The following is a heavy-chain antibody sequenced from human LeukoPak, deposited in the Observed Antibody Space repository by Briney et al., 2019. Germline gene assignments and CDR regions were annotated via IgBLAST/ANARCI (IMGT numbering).Heavy chain of an antibody. CDR3: AKDLSGSYAFDY. J-gene: IGHJ4*02. CDR1: GFTFSSYG. V-gene: IGHV3-30*18. CDR2: ISYDGSNK. D-gene: IGHD1-26*01. Sequence: GGSLRLSCAASGFTFSSYGMHWVRQAPGKGLEWVAVISYDGSNKYYAVSVKGRFTISRDNSKNTLYLQMNSLRAEDTAVYYCAKDLSGSYAFDYWGQGTLATVSS.